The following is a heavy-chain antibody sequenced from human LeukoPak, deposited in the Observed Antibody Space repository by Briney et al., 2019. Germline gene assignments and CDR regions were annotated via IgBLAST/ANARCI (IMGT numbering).Heavy chain of an antibody. Sequence: PSETLSLTCTVSGGSISSYYWSWIRQPAGKGLEWIGRIYTSGSTNYNPSLKSRVTMSVDTSKNQFSLKLSSVPAADTAVYYCARDVRRSGAFSLYYYYYYMDVWGKGTTVTVSS. V-gene: IGHV4-4*07. CDR2: IYTSGST. J-gene: IGHJ6*03. D-gene: IGHD6-25*01. CDR3: ARDVRRSGAFSLYYYYYYMDV. CDR1: GGSISSYY.